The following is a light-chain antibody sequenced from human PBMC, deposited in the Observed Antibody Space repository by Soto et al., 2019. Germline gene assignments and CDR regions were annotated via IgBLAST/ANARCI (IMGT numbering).Light chain of an antibody. J-gene: IGKJ5*01. V-gene: IGKV1-39*01. CDR2: SAF. Sequence: DIQITQSPSSLSVSIVDRGTITCRASQNIGSFLNWYQPKTGEAPRLLVYSAFRIQSGVPSRFNASGSGTDVTLSISSLQPEECSTDYGQQGSTTPITFGLGTQLEIK. CDR1: QNIGSF. CDR3: QQGSTTPIT.